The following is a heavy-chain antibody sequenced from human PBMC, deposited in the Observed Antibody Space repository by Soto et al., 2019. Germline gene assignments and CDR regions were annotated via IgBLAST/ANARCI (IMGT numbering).Heavy chain of an antibody. Sequence: EVQLLDSGGGLVQPGGSLRLSCAASGFIFSNYAMAWVRQAPGKGLEWVSAISHSGRDTYYADSVKGRFTISRDNSQNTLYLQMNSLGADDTAVYYCAKGNLQSSGPTHDWGQGTLVTVSS. V-gene: IGHV3-23*01. J-gene: IGHJ4*02. CDR2: ISHSGRDT. CDR3: AKGNLQSSGPTHD. D-gene: IGHD6-19*01. CDR1: GFIFSNYA.